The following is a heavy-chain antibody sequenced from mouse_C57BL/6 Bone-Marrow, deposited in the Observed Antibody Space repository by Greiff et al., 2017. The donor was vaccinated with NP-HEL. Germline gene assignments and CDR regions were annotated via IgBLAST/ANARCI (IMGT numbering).Heavy chain of an antibody. D-gene: IGHD4-1*01. Sequence: EVQLVESGGGLVQPGGSLKLSCAASGFTFSDYYMYWVRQTPEKRLEWVAYISNGGGSTYYPDTVKGRFTISRDNAKNTLYLQMSRRKSEDTAMYYCARPWDGAWFAYWGQGTLVTVSA. J-gene: IGHJ3*01. CDR2: ISNGGGST. V-gene: IGHV5-12*01. CDR1: GFTFSDYY. CDR3: ARPWDGAWFAY.